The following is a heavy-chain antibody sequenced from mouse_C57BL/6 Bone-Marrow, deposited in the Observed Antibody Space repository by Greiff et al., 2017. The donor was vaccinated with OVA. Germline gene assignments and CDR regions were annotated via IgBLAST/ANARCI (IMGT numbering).Heavy chain of an antibody. Sequence: VKLVESGPGLVQPSQSLSITCTVSGFSLTSYGVHWVRQSPGKGLEWLGVIWSGGSTDYNAAFISRLSISKDNSKSQVFFKMNSLQADDTAIYYCALYDGYYFDYWGQGTTLTVSS. CDR2: IWSGGST. J-gene: IGHJ2*01. CDR1: GFSLTSYG. V-gene: IGHV2-2*01. D-gene: IGHD2-3*01. CDR3: ALYDGYYFDY.